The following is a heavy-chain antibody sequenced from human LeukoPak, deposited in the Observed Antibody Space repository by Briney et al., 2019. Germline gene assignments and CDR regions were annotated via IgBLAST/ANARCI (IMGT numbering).Heavy chain of an antibody. Sequence: GGSLRLSCAASGFTFSSYAMSWVRQAPGKGLEWVSAISGSGGSTYYADSVKGRFTISRDNSKNALYLQMNSLRAEDTAVYYCAKANYGDYLLMGYWGQGTLVTVSS. CDR3: AKANYGDYLLMGY. V-gene: IGHV3-23*01. CDR1: GFTFSSYA. CDR2: ISGSGGST. J-gene: IGHJ4*02. D-gene: IGHD4-17*01.